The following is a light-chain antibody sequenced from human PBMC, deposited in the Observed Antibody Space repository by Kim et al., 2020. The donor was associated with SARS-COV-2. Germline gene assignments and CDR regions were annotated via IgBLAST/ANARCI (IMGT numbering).Light chain of an antibody. CDR2: EVS. CDR1: SSDVGSYNR. J-gene: IGLJ3*02. V-gene: IGLV2-18*02. Sequence: VTISCTGTSSDVGSYNRVSWYQQPPGTAPKLMIYEVSNRPSGVPDRFSGSKSGNTASLTISGLQAEDEADYYCSSYTSSSTWVFGGGTQLTVL. CDR3: SSYTSSSTWV.